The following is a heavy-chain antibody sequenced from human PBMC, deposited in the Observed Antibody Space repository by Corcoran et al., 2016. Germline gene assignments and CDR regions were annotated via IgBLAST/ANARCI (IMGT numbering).Heavy chain of an antibody. Sequence: QVQLQESGPGLVKPSGNLSITCAVPGGSISSSNRWRWVRQPPGKGLERLGEIYHSGSTNYNPSLKSRVTISVDKSKNQFSLKLSSVTDADTAVYYWSASEMLTTYYYDSRGNSPPWYCGQGTLVTVSS. D-gene: IGHD3-22*01. CDR1: GGSISSSNR. V-gene: IGHV4-4*02. CDR2: IYHSGST. CDR3: SASEMLTTYYYDSRGNSPPWY. J-gene: IGHJ4*02.